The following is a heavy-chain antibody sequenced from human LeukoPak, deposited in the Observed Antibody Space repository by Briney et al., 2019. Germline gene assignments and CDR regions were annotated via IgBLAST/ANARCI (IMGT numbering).Heavy chain of an antibody. J-gene: IGHJ5*02. CDR3: ATSLSSSWYPNWFDP. V-gene: IGHV3-33*01. Sequence: PGGSLRLSCAPSRFTFSSYGMHWVRQAPPKGLEWVAVIWYDGSNKCYADSVKGRFTSPRDNSENTLYLQMTSLRAEDTAVYYCATSLSSSWYPNWFDPWGQGTRVTVSS. D-gene: IGHD6-13*01. CDR2: IWYDGSNK. CDR1: RFTFSSYG.